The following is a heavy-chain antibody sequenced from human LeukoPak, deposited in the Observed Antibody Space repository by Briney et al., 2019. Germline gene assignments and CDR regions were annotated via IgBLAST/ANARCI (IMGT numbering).Heavy chain of an antibody. J-gene: IGHJ4*02. CDR3: AATQEGVDY. CDR2: IYSGGST. V-gene: IGHV3-66*02. Sequence: GGSLRLSCAASGFTFSSYAMHWVRQAPGKGLEWVSVIYSGGSTYYVDSVKGRFTISRDNSNNTLYLQMNSLRAEDTAVYYCAATQEGVDYWGQGTLVTVSS. D-gene: IGHD3-16*01. CDR1: GFTFSSYA.